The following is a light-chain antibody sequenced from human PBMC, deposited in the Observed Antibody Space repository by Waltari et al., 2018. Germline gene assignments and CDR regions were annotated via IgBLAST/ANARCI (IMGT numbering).Light chain of an antibody. CDR3: QQSYSTPRT. CDR1: QSISSY. J-gene: IGKJ1*01. CDR2: AAS. Sequence: DIQMTQSPSSLSASVGDRVTITCRASQSISSYLNWYQQKPGKAPKLLIYAASSLQSGVPSRLSGSGSVTDVTLTISSLQPEDFATYYCQQSYSTPRTFGQGTKVEIK. V-gene: IGKV1-39*01.